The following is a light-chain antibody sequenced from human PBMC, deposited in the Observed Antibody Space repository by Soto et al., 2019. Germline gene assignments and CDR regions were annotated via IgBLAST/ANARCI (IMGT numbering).Light chain of an antibody. CDR2: EGN. CDR1: STDVGSYNL. J-gene: IGLJ1*01. Sequence: QSALTHPASVSGSPGQSITISCTGTSTDVGSYNLVSWYQRHPGKAPKLIIFEGNKRPSGVSNRFSGSKSASTASLTISGLQAEDEADYYCCSYARSSKYVFGTGTKLTVL. V-gene: IGLV2-23*01. CDR3: CSYARSSKYV.